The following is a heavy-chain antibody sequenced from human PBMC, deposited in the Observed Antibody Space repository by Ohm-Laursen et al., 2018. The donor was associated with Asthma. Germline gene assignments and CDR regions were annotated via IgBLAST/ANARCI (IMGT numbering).Heavy chain of an antibody. D-gene: IGHD1-26*01. Sequence: SLRLSCSASKFTFSNHWMNWVRQAPGKGLEWVANINPDGRETRHVDSVKGRFTISRDNSKNTLYLQMNSLRAEDTAVYYCARDDSGSYRYFDYWGQGTLVTVSS. J-gene: IGHJ4*02. CDR2: INPDGRET. CDR3: ARDDSGSYRYFDY. V-gene: IGHV3-7*01. CDR1: KFTFSNHW.